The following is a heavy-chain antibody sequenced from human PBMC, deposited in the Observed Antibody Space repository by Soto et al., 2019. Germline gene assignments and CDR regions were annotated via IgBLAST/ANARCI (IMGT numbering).Heavy chain of an antibody. CDR2: IYYSGST. V-gene: IGHV4-59*08. D-gene: IGHD4-17*01. J-gene: IGHJ4*02. CDR3: ARQPYGDSFDY. CDR1: GGSISSYY. Sequence: SETLSLTCTVSGGSISSYYWSWIRQPPGKGLEWIGYIYYSGSTNYNPSLKSRVTISVDTSKNQFSLKLSSVTAADTAVYYCARQPYGDSFDYWGQGTLVTVSS.